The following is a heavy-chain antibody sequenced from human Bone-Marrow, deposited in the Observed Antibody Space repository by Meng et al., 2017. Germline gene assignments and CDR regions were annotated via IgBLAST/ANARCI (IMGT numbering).Heavy chain of an antibody. V-gene: IGHV1-8*03. CDR2: MNPNSGNT. Sequence: ASVKVSCKASGYTFTSYDINWVRQATGQGLEWMGWMNPNSGNTGYAQKFQGRVTITRNTSISTAYMELSSLRSEDTAVYYCARERGGIQLWTKDAFDIWGQGTMVTVSS. J-gene: IGHJ3*02. CDR1: GYTFTSYD. D-gene: IGHD5-18*01. CDR3: ARERGGIQLWTKDAFDI.